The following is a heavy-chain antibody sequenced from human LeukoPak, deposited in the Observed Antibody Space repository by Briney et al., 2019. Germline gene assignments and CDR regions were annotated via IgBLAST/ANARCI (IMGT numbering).Heavy chain of an antibody. CDR2: IYYSGST. D-gene: IGHD2-21*02. J-gene: IGHJ4*02. Sequence: PSETLSLTCAVSGGSISNYYWSWLRQPPGKGLEWVGYIYYSGSTNYNPSLKSRVTISLDTSKNQSSLRLSSVTAADTAVYYCARESDSVFDYWGQGSLVTVSS. V-gene: IGHV4-59*01. CDR1: GGSISNYY. CDR3: ARESDSVFDY.